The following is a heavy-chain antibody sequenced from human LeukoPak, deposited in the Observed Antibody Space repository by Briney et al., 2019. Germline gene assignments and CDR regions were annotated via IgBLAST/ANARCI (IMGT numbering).Heavy chain of an antibody. V-gene: IGHV4-31*03. J-gene: IGHJ5*02. CDR2: IYYSGST. CDR1: GGSISSGGYY. CDR3: ARWWPASSAEMWFDP. D-gene: IGHD2-15*01. Sequence: NSSQTLSLTCTVSGGSISSGGYYWSWIRQHPGKGLEWIGYIYYSGSTYYNPSLKSRVTISVDTSKNQFPLKLSSVTAADTAVYYCARWWPASSAEMWFDPWGQGTLVTVSS.